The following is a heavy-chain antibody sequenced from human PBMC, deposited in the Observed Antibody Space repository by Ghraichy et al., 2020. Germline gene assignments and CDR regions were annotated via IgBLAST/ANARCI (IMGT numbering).Heavy chain of an antibody. Sequence: GGSLRLSCAASGFTFTSHAMHWVRQAPGKALEWVTFISYDGRDEYYSDSVKGRFTISRDNSMNTVFLQMNSLRAEDTTIYYCARDGGYHDSGSRFAFDVWGQGTMVTVSS. V-gene: IGHV3-30*01. J-gene: IGHJ3*01. CDR3: ARDGGYHDSGSRFAFDV. CDR1: GFTFTSHA. D-gene: IGHD3-10*01. CDR2: ISYDGRDE.